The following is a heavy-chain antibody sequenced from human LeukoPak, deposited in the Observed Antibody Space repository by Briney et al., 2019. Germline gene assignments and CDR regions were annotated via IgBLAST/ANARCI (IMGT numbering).Heavy chain of an antibody. CDR1: GDSISSSSYY. V-gene: IGHV4-39*07. D-gene: IGHD2-2*03. Sequence: SETLSLTCTVSGDSISSSSYYWGWIRQPPGKGLEWIGSIYYSGSTYYDPSLKSRVTISVDTSKNQFSLKLSSVTAADTAVYYCARDWMSGMDVWGQGTMVTVSS. J-gene: IGHJ6*02. CDR2: IYYSGST. CDR3: ARDWMSGMDV.